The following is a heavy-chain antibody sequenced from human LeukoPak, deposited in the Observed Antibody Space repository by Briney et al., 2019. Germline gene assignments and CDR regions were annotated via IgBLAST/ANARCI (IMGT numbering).Heavy chain of an antibody. J-gene: IGHJ5*02. D-gene: IGHD3-10*01. CDR1: GGTISTGSYC. V-gene: IGHV4-61*02. Sequence: SQTLSLTCTVSGGTISTGSYCWDWIRPPAGKGLEWIGRIDTGGSTNYTPSLKSRVTVSVDTSKNQFSLKLSSVTAADTAVYYCARDYGSGDQKCFDPWGQGTLVTVSS. CDR3: ARDYGSGDQKCFDP. CDR2: IDTGGST.